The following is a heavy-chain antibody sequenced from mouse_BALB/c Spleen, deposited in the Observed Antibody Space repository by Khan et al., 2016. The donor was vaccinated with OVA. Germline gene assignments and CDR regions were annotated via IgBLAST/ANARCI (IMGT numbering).Heavy chain of an antibody. CDR1: GYTFTSYT. CDR2: INPTSGYT. J-gene: IGHJ4*01. Sequence: QVQLQQSGAELARPRASVKMSCKASGYTFTSYTMHWVKQRPGQGLEWIGYINPTSGYTNYNQKFKDKATLTADKSSSTAYMQLSSLTSEDSAVYYCARIYYNYDGYYAMDYWGQGTSVTVSS. D-gene: IGHD2-4*01. V-gene: IGHV1-4*01. CDR3: ARIYYNYDGYYAMDY.